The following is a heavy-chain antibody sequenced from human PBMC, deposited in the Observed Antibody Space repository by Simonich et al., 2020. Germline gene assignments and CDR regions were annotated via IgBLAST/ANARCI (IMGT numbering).Heavy chain of an antibody. J-gene: IGHJ6*02. CDR2: IIISSSYI. D-gene: IGHD6-19*01. V-gene: IGHV3-21*01. CDR3: ARWIAVAGTGAYGMDV. CDR1: GFTFSSYS. Sequence: EVQLVESGGGLVKPGGSLRLSCAASGFTFSSYSMNWVRQAPGKGLEWVLPIIISSSYIYYADSLKGRFTLSRDNAKNSLYLQMNSLRAEDTAVYYCARWIAVAGTGAYGMDVWGQGTTVTVSS.